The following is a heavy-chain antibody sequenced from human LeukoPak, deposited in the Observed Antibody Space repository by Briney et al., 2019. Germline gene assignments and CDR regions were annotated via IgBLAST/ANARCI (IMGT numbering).Heavy chain of an antibody. D-gene: IGHD2-21*01. Sequence: ASVKVSCKASGGTFSSYAISWVRQAPGQGLEWMGRTIPIFGIANYAQKFQGRVTITADKSTSTAYMELSSLRSEDAAVYYCARESADPLWYWGQGTLVTVSS. CDR2: TIPIFGIA. CDR1: GGTFSSYA. V-gene: IGHV1-69*04. J-gene: IGHJ4*02. CDR3: ARESADPLWY.